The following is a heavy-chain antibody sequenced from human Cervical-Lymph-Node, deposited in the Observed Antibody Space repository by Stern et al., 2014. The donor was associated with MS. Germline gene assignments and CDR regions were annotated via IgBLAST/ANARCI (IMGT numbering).Heavy chain of an antibody. CDR3: ARTNVPHSPGFTFSYYYYAMDV. CDR2: LGWGDEK. Sequence: SGPALVKPTQTLTLTCTFSGFSLISSGMSVSWIRQPPGKALEWLARLGWGDEKFYSTSLRTRLTIAKDTSKNQVVLTMTNVDPVDTATYYCARTNVPHSPGFTFSYYYYAMDVWGQGTTVTVSS. CDR1: GFSLISSGMS. D-gene: IGHD2-21*01. J-gene: IGHJ6*02. V-gene: IGHV2-70*17.